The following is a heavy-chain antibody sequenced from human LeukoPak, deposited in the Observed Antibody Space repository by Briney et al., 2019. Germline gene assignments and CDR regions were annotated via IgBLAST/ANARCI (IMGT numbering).Heavy chain of an antibody. D-gene: IGHD3-10*01. CDR1: GGSISSGIYY. Sequence: PSQTLSLTCTVSGGSISSGIYYWSWIRQPAGKGLEWIGRIYTSGSTNYNPSLKSRVTISVDTSKNQFSLNLSSVTAADTAVYYCAKTYGSGNNCFESWGQGTLATVSS. J-gene: IGHJ5*01. CDR2: IYTSGST. V-gene: IGHV4-61*02. CDR3: AKTYGSGNNCFES.